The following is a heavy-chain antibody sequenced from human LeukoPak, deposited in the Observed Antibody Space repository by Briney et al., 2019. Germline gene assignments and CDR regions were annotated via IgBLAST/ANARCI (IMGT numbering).Heavy chain of an antibody. J-gene: IGHJ4*02. Sequence: PSETLSLTCAVSGGALSSRNWWSGVGQPPGKGLEWSGEIYYSVGTNYNPSLKSRVTISVDKSKNQFSLKLSSVTAADTAVYYCARDLGGVDDYWGQGTLVTVSS. CDR2: IYYSVGT. D-gene: IGHD2-15*01. CDR1: GGALSSRNW. CDR3: ARDLGGVDDY. V-gene: IGHV4-4*02.